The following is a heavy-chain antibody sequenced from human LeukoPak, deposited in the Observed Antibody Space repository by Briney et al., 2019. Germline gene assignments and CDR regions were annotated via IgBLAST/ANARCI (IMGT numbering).Heavy chain of an antibody. CDR2: TYTGGNS. D-gene: IGHD2-8*01. V-gene: IGHV3-53*01. J-gene: IGHJ3*02. Sequence: GGSLRLSCAASGFTVSSIHMVWVRQAPGKGLEWVSVTYTGGNSYYADSVKGRFIISRDISKNTLYLQMNSLRADDTAVYYCARVQGHPPNGLDIWGQGTMVTVSS. CDR1: GFTVSSIH. CDR3: ARVQGHPPNGLDI.